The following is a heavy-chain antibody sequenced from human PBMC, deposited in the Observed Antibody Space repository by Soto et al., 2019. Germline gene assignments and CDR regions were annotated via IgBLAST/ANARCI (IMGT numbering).Heavy chain of an antibody. V-gene: IGHV3-33*01. CDR1: GFTFSSYG. CDR2: IWYDGSNK. CDR3: ARDPGYCSGGSCLHWYFDL. J-gene: IGHJ2*01. D-gene: IGHD2-15*01. Sequence: QVQLVESGGGVVQPGRSLRLSCAASGFTFSSYGMHWVRQAPGKGLEWVAVIWYDGSNKYYADSVKGRFTISRDNSKNTLYLQMNSLRAEDTAVYYCARDPGYCSGGSCLHWYFDLWGRGTLVTVSS.